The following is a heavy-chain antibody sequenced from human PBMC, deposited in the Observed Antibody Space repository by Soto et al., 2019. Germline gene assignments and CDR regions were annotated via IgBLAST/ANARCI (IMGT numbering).Heavy chain of an antibody. CDR2: IYNTRST. D-gene: IGHD2-15*01. CDR1: GGSISSYY. CDR3: ARQSYCSAGSCYYVDF. J-gene: IGHJ4*02. V-gene: IGHV4-59*08. Sequence: QVQLQESGPGLVKPSETLSLTCTVSGGSISSYYWNWIRQPPGKGLEWIGYIYNTRSTNYNPSLESRVTMSVAASKNQFSLKLSSVTAADTAVYYCARQSYCSAGSCYYVDFWGQGTLVTVSS.